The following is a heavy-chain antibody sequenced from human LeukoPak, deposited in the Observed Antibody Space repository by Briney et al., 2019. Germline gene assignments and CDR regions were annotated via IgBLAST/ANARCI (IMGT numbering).Heavy chain of an antibody. CDR2: ISSIGGYT. V-gene: IGHV3-11*03. Sequence: GGSLRLSCAASGFTFSDYYMSWIRQAPGKGLEWISYISSIGGYTNYADSVKRRFTISRDNAKNSLYLQMNSLRAEDTAVYYCASPAAGTNSVFWGQGTLVTVSS. CDR1: GFTFSDYY. J-gene: IGHJ4*02. D-gene: IGHD6-13*01. CDR3: ASPAAGTNSVF.